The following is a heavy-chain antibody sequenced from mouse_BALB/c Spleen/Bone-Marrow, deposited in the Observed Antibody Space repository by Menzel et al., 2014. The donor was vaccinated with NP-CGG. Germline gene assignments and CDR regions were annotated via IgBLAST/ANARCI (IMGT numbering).Heavy chain of an antibody. J-gene: IGHJ2*01. CDR3: ARRGYGSSPFDY. V-gene: IGHV1-67*01. Sequence: VKLMESGPELVRPGVSVKISCKGSGYTFTDHAMHWVKQSHAKSLEWIGVISTYSGNTNYNQKFKGKATMTVDKSPSTAYMELARLTSEDSAIYYCARRGYGSSPFDYWGQGTTLTVSS. CDR2: ISTYSGNT. CDR1: GYTFTDHA. D-gene: IGHD1-1*01.